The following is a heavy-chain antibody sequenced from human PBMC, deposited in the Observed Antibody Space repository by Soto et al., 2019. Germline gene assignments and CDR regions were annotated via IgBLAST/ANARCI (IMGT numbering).Heavy chain of an antibody. CDR1: GFHFSTYG. Sequence: QVQLMESGGGVVQPGRSLRLSCEASGFHFSTYGIHWVRQAPGKGLEWVAVTSSDGTYTHYADSVKGRFTISRDNSKNTVYLHINSLRAEDTAVYFCAKDVIGYSSVPNCHMFDCCGQGTVVTVSS. D-gene: IGHD3-22*01. J-gene: IGHJ4*02. CDR2: TSSDGTYT. CDR3: AKDVIGYSSVPNCHMFDC. V-gene: IGHV3-30*18.